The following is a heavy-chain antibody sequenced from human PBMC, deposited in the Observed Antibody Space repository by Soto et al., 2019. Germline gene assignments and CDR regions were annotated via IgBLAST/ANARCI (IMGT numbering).Heavy chain of an antibody. CDR2: INHSGST. D-gene: IGHD6-25*01. CDR1: GGSFSGYY. Sequence: QVQLQQWGAGLLKPSETLSLTCAVYGGSFSGYYWSWIRQPPGKGLEWIGEINHSGSTNYNPSLKTRVTISVDTSKTQFSLELSSVTAADTAVYYCARRSAAGPWGQGTLVTVSS. V-gene: IGHV4-34*01. J-gene: IGHJ5*02. CDR3: ARRSAAGP.